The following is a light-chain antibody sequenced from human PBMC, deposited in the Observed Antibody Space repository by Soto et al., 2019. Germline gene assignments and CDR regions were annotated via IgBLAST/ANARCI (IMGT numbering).Light chain of an antibody. CDR3: SSYTSSSTYV. Sequence: QSALTQPASVSGSPGQSITISCTGTSSDVGAYDYVSWYQQHPGKGPKLMISEVNNRPSGVSNRFSGSKSGNTASLTISGLQAEDEADYYCSSYTSSSTYVFGAGTKVNV. CDR1: SSDVGAYDY. CDR2: EVN. V-gene: IGLV2-14*01. J-gene: IGLJ1*01.